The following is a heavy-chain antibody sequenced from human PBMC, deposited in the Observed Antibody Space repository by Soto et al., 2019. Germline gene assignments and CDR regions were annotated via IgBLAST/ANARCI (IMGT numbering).Heavy chain of an antibody. V-gene: IGHV3-30*09. CDR1: GFTFSTFA. Sequence: QVQLVESGGGVGQPGRSLRLSCAASGFTFSTFAMHWVRRAPGRGLEWVAVISSDGFTQYYADSIRGRFAISRDNSKNTLYLQMNSLRGEDTAVYYCARAPTSRFDYWGQGTLVTVSA. CDR3: ARAPTSRFDY. J-gene: IGHJ4*02. CDR2: ISSDGFTQ.